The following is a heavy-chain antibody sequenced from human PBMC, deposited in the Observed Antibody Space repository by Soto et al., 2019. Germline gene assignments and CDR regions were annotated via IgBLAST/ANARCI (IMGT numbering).Heavy chain of an antibody. CDR2: ISSSGSTI. J-gene: IGHJ4*02. Sequence: PGGSLRLSCAASGFTFSSYEMNWVRQAPGKGLEWVSYISSSGSTIYYADSVKGRFTISRDNAKNSLYLQMNSLRAEDTAVYYCARARHIAVAGTIDYWGQGTLVTVSS. D-gene: IGHD6-19*01. CDR3: ARARHIAVAGTIDY. CDR1: GFTFSSYE. V-gene: IGHV3-48*03.